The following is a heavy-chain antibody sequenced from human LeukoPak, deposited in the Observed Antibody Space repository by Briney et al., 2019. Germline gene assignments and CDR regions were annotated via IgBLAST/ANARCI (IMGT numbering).Heavy chain of an antibody. CDR2: ISPNSGDT. CDR3: ASGLNSRSSSC. Sequence: ASVKVSCKASGYSFTGYYMHWVRQAPGQGLEWMGRISPNSGDTNYAQKFQGRVTMTTDTTISTAYMELSRLRSDDTAVYYCASGLNSRSSSCWGQGTRVTVS. D-gene: IGHD6-13*01. CDR1: GYSFTGYY. V-gene: IGHV1-2*02. J-gene: IGHJ4*02.